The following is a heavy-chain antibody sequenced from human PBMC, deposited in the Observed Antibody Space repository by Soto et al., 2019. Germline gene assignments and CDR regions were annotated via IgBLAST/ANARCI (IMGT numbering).Heavy chain of an antibody. CDR3: ARDGSTSWYSYDYHGMDV. J-gene: IGHJ6*02. Sequence: PGGSLRLSCAASGFTFRTYCLSWVRQVPGKGLEWVANINQDGSEKNYMDSVKGRFTISRDNAKNSLYLQMSSLRAEDTALYYCARDGSTSWYSYDYHGMDVWGQGTTVTVSS. V-gene: IGHV3-7*05. CDR1: GFTFRTYC. CDR2: INQDGSEK. D-gene: IGHD6-13*01.